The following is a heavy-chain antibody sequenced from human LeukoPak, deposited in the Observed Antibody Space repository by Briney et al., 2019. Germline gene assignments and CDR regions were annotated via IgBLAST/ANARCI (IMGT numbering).Heavy chain of an antibody. J-gene: IGHJ4*02. CDR1: GLTFSSYA. CDR2: ISASGGST. D-gene: IGHD6-13*01. Sequence: AGGSLRLFCAASGLTFSSYALSWVRQAPGRGLDWVSAISASGGSTYYADSVKGRFTISGDNSKNTLYLQMNGLRAEDTAVYYCARGSSSWPTPYDYWGQGTLVTVSS. CDR3: ARGSSSWPTPYDY. V-gene: IGHV3-23*01.